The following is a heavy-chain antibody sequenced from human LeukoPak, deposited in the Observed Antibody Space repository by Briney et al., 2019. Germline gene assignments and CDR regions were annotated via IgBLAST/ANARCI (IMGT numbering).Heavy chain of an antibody. Sequence: GGSLSLSRVGSGFTFSDHYIDSVRQAPWRGVEWVGRSSNKAERYTTEYAASVKGTFTISRDNSKNSLYLQMNSPKIEDTAVYYCGRGYRGNSIYAIDIWGQETMVTVSS. V-gene: IGHV3-72*01. CDR2: SSNKAERYTT. D-gene: IGHD1-26*01. CDR1: GFTFSDHY. J-gene: IGHJ3*02. CDR3: GRGYRGNSIYAIDI.